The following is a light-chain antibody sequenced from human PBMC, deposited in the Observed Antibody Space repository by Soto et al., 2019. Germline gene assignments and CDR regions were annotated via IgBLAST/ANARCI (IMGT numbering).Light chain of an antibody. CDR2: DVS. J-gene: IGLJ2*01. V-gene: IGLV2-14*03. Sequence: QSALTQPASVSGSPGQSIAISCTGTSSDVGAYNYVSWHKQHPGKAPKIVIYDVSNRPSGVSDRFSGSKSGNTASLTISGLQAEDAADYYCSSYTTSNTLVFGGGTKVTVL. CDR3: SSYTTSNTLV. CDR1: SSDVGAYNY.